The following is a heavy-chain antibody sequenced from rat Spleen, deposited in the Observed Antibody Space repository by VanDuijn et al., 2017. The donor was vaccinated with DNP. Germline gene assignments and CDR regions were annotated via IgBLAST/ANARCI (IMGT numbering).Heavy chain of an antibody. D-gene: IGHD1-1*01. CDR1: GFSLTSYH. J-gene: IGHJ3*01. V-gene: IGHV2-43*01. CDR3: ARDSGIKAY. CDR2: IWTGGST. Sequence: QVQLKESGPGLVQPSQTLSLACTVSGFSLTSYHVHWVRQPSGKGLEWMGVIWTGGSTEYNSALKSRLSISRDTSKSQVFLKMNSVQTEDTAMYFCARDSGIKAYWGQGTLVTVSS.